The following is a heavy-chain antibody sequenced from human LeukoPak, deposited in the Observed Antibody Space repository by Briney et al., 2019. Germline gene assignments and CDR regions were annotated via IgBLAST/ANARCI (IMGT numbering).Heavy chain of an antibody. Sequence: GGSLRLSXAASGFTFSSYWMSWVRQAPGKGLEWVTNIKQDGSEKYYVDSVKGRFTISRDNAKNSLYLQMDSLRAEDTAVYYCARHSSGWYYYYYMDVWGKGTTVTVSS. V-gene: IGHV3-7*01. CDR2: IKQDGSEK. CDR3: ARHSSGWYYYYYMDV. CDR1: GFTFSSYW. D-gene: IGHD6-19*01. J-gene: IGHJ6*03.